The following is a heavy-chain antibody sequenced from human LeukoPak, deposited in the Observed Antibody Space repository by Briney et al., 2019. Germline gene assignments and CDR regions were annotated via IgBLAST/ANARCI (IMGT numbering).Heavy chain of an antibody. CDR2: IWYDGSNK. CDR3: ATSGSYYRFEY. D-gene: IGHD1-26*01. Sequence: GGSLRLSCAASGFTFSSYGMHWVRKAPGKGLEWVAVIWYDGSNKYYADSVKGRFTIPRDNSKNTLYLQMNSLRAEDTAVYYCATSGSYYRFEYWGQGTLVTVSS. V-gene: IGHV3-33*01. J-gene: IGHJ4*02. CDR1: GFTFSSYG.